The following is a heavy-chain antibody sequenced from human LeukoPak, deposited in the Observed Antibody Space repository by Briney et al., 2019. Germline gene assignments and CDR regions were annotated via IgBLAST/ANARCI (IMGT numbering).Heavy chain of an antibody. CDR2: IYHSGSN. Sequence: SETLFLICTVSGYSISSGYYWGWIRQPPGKGLEWIGSIYHSGSNYYNPSLKSRITISVDTSKNQFSLKLSSVTAADTAVYYCAREVCSGGSCYRFPIPGCMDVWGKGTTVTVSS. CDR3: AREVCSGGSCYRFPIPGCMDV. CDR1: GYSISSGYY. J-gene: IGHJ6*03. V-gene: IGHV4-38-2*02. D-gene: IGHD2-15*01.